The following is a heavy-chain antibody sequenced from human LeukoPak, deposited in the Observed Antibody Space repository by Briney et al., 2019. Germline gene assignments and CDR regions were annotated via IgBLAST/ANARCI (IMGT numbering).Heavy chain of an antibody. CDR3: ARYVPVKTGTTRASFDY. CDR2: INQSGST. Sequence: SETLSLTCSVYGGSFSDYDWSWIRQPPGKGLEWIGEINQSGSTNENPSLKSRVTMSVDTSNRQFSLNLRSVTATDTAVYYCARYVPVKTGTTRASFDYWGQGILVTVSS. CDR1: GGSFSDYD. V-gene: IGHV4-34*01. D-gene: IGHD1-1*01. J-gene: IGHJ4*02.